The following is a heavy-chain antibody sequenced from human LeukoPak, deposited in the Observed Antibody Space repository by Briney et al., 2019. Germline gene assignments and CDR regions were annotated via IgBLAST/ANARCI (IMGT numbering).Heavy chain of an antibody. CDR1: GYTFTSYY. J-gene: IGHJ6*03. Sequence: ASVKVSCKASGYTFTSYYMHWVRQAPGQGLEWMGIINPSGGSTSYAQKFQGRVTMTRDMSTSTVYMELSSLKTEDTAVYYCTTTYSSSWGNLYYYYYMDVWGKGTTVTVSS. CDR3: TTTYSSSWGNLYYYYYMDV. V-gene: IGHV1-46*03. D-gene: IGHD6-13*01. CDR2: INPSGGST.